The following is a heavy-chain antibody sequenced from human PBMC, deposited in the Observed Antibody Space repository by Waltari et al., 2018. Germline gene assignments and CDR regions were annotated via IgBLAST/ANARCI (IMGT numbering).Heavy chain of an antibody. CDR1: GFTFSDHY. CDR3: ARVMTAPGTFSFDC. J-gene: IGHJ4*02. V-gene: IGHV3-72*01. D-gene: IGHD2-8*01. CDR2: IRKRANRYST. Sequence: EVQLVESGGGLVQPGGSLRLSCAASGFTFSDHYMDWVRQAPGKGVEWVGRIRKRANRYSTEYAASVKGRFTISREDSENSLYLQMNSLKTEDTAVYYCARVMTAPGTFSFDCWGQGTLVTVSS.